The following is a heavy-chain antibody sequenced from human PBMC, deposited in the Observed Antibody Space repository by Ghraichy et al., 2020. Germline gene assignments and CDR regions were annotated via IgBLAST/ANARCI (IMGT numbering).Heavy chain of an antibody. Sequence: SETLSLTCTVSGGSITGYYWNWIRQSSGKGLEGCARMYFTGTTNYNPSLKDRVTMSVDASKSQFSLRMTSVTAADSGGYFCARDRRHRVQDTWFDPWGQGTLVIVSS. CDR3: ARDRRHRVQDTWFDP. V-gene: IGHV4-4*07. CDR2: MYFTGTT. J-gene: IGHJ5*02. D-gene: IGHD1-14*01. CDR1: GGSITGYY.